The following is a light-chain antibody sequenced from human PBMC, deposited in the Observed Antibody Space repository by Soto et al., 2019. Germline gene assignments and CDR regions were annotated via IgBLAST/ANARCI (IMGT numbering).Light chain of an antibody. J-gene: IGKJ2*01. CDR1: QSISSY. V-gene: IGKV1-39*01. CDR3: QQSYSSPYT. Sequence: DIPMTQSPSSLSASVGDRVTITCRASQSISSYLNWYQQKRGKAPKLLIYAASSLQSRVPSRFSGSGSGTDFTLTISSLQPEDFATYYCQQSYSSPYTFGQGTKLEIK. CDR2: AAS.